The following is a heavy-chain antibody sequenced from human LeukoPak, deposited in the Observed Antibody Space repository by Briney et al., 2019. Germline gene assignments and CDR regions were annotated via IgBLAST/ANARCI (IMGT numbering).Heavy chain of an antibody. CDR1: GFTFSSYA. D-gene: IGHD6-19*01. CDR2: ISYDGSNK. Sequence: PGGSLRLSCAASGFTFSSYAMHWVRQAPGKGLEWVAVISYDGSNKYYADSVKGRFTISRDNSKNTLYLQMNSLRAEDTAVYYCAKEAGSGWRYFDNWGQGTLVTVSS. V-gene: IGHV3-30*04. CDR3: AKEAGSGWRYFDN. J-gene: IGHJ4*02.